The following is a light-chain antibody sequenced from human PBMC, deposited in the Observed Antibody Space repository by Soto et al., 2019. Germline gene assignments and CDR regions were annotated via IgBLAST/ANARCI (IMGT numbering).Light chain of an antibody. Sequence: EIVLTQSPGTLSLSPGEGATLSCRASQSVSYYLAWYQQKPGQAPRLLIYDASSRATGVPDRFIGSGSGTYFILTNRRLDPAVFAVYYWQHFQPYVDSPPLTFGGRTMVYIK. CDR1: QSVSYY. V-gene: IGKV3D-20*02. J-gene: IGKJ4*01. CDR3: QHFQPYVDSPPLT. CDR2: DAS.